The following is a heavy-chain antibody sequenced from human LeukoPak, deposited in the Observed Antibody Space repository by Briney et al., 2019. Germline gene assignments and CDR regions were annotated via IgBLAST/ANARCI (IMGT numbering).Heavy chain of an antibody. D-gene: IGHD2-15*01. J-gene: IGHJ4*02. CDR1: GGSFSGYY. Sequence: SETLSLTCAVYGGSFSGYYRSWIRQPPGKGLEWIGEINHSGSTNYNPSLKSRVTISVDTSKNQFSLKLSSVTAADTAVYYCARGGGCSGGSCLFFDYWGQGTLVTVSS. CDR3: ARGGGCSGGSCLFFDY. V-gene: IGHV4-34*01. CDR2: INHSGST.